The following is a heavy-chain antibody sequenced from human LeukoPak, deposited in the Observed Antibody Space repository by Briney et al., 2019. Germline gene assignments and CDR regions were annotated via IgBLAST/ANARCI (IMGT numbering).Heavy chain of an antibody. J-gene: IGHJ4*02. Sequence: GGSLRLSCAASGFTFSSYGMHWVRQAPGKGLEWVAVIWYDGSNKYYADSVKGRFTISRDNSKNTLYLQMNSLRAEDTAVYYCARGSPYSDILTGYTFDYWGQGTLVTVSS. D-gene: IGHD3-9*01. CDR1: GFTFSSYG. V-gene: IGHV3-33*01. CDR2: IWYDGSNK. CDR3: ARGSPYSDILTGYTFDY.